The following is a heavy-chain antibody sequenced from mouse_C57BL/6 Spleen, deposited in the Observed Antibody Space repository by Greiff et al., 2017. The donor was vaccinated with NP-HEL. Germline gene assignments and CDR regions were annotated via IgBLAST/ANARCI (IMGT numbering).Heavy chain of an antibody. V-gene: IGHV5-6*01. CDR1: GFTFSSYG. Sequence: EVHLVESGGDLVKPGGSLKLSCAASGFTFSSYGMSWVRQTPDKRLEWVATISSCGSYTYYPDSVKGRFTISRDNAKNTLYLQMSSLKSDATAMYYCAIYYDYDRVFAYWGQGTLVTVSA. CDR3: AIYYDYDRVFAY. CDR2: ISSCGSYT. D-gene: IGHD2-4*01. J-gene: IGHJ3*01.